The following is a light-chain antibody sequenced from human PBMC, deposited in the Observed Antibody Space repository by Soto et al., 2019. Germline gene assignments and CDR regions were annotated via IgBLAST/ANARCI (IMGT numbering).Light chain of an antibody. CDR2: KVS. Sequence: DVVMTQSPLSLPVTLGQPASISCRSSQSLVYSDGNTYLNWFQQRPGQSPRRLIYKVSNRDSGVPDRFSGSVSGTDFTLKISRVEAEDVGVYYCMQGTHWLYPPYTFGQGTKLEI. J-gene: IGKJ2*01. V-gene: IGKV2-30*01. CDR1: QSLVYSDGNTY. CDR3: MQGTHWLYPPYT.